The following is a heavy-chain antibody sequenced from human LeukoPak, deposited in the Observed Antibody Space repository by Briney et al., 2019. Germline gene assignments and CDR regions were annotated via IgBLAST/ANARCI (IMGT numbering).Heavy chain of an antibody. D-gene: IGHD5-12*01. CDR2: ISWNSGSI. CDR1: GFTFDDYA. Sequence: GGSLRLSCAASGFTFDDYAMHWVRQAPGKGLEWVSGISWNSGSIGYADSVKGRFTISRDNAKNTLYLQMNSLRAEDTAVYYCARARTRGGYDYCDYWGQGTLVTVSS. J-gene: IGHJ4*02. CDR3: ARARTRGGYDYCDY. V-gene: IGHV3-9*01.